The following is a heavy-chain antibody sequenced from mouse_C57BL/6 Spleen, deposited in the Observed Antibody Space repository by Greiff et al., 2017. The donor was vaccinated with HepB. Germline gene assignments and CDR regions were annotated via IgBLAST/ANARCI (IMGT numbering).Heavy chain of an antibody. CDR1: GYTFTNYW. J-gene: IGHJ3*01. CDR3: ARRRNWAWFAY. D-gene: IGHD4-1*01. V-gene: IGHV1-63*01. Sequence: QVQLQQPGALLVRPGTSVKMACKASGYTFTNYWLGWAKQRPGHGLGWMGDIYPGGGYTNCYEKFNGKPTLTADKSSSTAYMQFSSVTSADSAISVCARRRNWAWFAYWGQGTLVPVSA. CDR2: IYPGGGYT.